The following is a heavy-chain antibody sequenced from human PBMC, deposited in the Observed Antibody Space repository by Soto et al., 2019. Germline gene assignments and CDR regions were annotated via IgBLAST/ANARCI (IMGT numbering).Heavy chain of an antibody. J-gene: IGHJ4*02. CDR2: IYYSGST. CDR1: RGSISSGTNY. CDR3: ARNEAGWYFDS. Sequence: SETLSLTCTVSRGSISSGTNYWAWIRQPPGKGLEWIANIYYSGSTFYNPSLKSRVTISLDTSKNQFSLKLRSVTAADTAVYYCARNEAGWYFDSWGQGPLITVSS. D-gene: IGHD6-25*01. V-gene: IGHV4-39*01.